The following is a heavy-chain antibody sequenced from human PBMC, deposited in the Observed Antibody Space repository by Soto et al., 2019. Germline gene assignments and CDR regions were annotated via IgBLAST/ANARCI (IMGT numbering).Heavy chain of an antibody. V-gene: IGHV4-38-2*02. CDR2: VYHNGIM. CDR3: AALWFGELAFNY. J-gene: IGHJ4*01. Sequence: SETLSLTGSVSGYSIRSGYYWGWFRQAPGKGLEWLGSVYHNGIMFHNPSFQSRVTISVDTSKNQFSLNLRSVTAADTAVYYCAALWFGELAFNYWGHGILVTVS. D-gene: IGHD3-10*01. CDR1: GYSIRSGYY.